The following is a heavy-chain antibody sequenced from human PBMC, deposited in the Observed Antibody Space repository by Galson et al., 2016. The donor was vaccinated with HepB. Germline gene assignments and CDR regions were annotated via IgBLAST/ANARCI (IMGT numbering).Heavy chain of an antibody. CDR2: IWHDGTNE. CDR3: ARVRSSSWFDS. Sequence: SLRLSCAASGFSFSGHGMHWLRQAPGKGLEWVSAIWHDGTNENYAASVKVRFSIFRDNSKSMLYLQMDSLRAEDIAVYYCARVRSSSWFDSWGQGTLVTVS. V-gene: IGHV3-33*01. D-gene: IGHD6-13*01. CDR1: GFSFSGHG. J-gene: IGHJ5*01.